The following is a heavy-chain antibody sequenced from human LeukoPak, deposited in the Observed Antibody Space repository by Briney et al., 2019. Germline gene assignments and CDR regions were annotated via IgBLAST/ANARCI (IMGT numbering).Heavy chain of an antibody. CDR2: INAGNGNT. J-gene: IGHJ3*02. Sequence: ASVKVSCKASGYTFTSYAMHWVRQAPGQRLEWMGWINAGNGNTKYSQKFQGRVTITRDTSASTAYMELSSLRSEDTAVYHCAREGLSVAFDIWGQGTMVTVSS. CDR3: AREGLSVAFDI. V-gene: IGHV1-3*01. CDR1: GYTFTSYA.